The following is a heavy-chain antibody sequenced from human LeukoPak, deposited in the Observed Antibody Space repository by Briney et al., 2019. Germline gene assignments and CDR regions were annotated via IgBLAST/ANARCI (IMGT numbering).Heavy chain of an antibody. V-gene: IGHV3-30*18. Sequence: GSLRLSCAASGFTFSSYSMHWVRQAPGKGLEWVAVISYDGSNKYYADSVKGRFTISRDNSKNTLYLQMNSLRAEDTAVYYCAKDGGNSYGFTNWFDPWGQGTLVTVSS. CDR1: GFTFSSYS. CDR3: AKDGGNSYGFTNWFDP. CDR2: ISYDGSNK. J-gene: IGHJ5*02. D-gene: IGHD5-18*01.